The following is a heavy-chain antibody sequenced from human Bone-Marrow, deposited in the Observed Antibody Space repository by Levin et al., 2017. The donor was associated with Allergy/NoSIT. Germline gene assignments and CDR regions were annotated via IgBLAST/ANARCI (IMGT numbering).Heavy chain of an antibody. V-gene: IGHV3-30*18. D-gene: IGHD1-14*01. CDR3: VKDRGESTTDYFDY. J-gene: IGHJ4*02. CDR2: IFSDGSNK. Sequence: GGSLRLSFSFSFFPFPPSFLPFFLPSPFKGLAWVAVIFSDGSNKYYADSLKGRFTISRDSSKNTLYLQMNRLRAEDTAVYYCVKDRGESTTDYFDYWGQGALVTVSS. CDR1: FFPFPPSF.